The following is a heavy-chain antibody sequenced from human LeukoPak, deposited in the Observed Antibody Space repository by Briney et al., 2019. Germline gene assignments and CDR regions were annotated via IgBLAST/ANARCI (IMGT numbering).Heavy chain of an antibody. Sequence: GGSLRLSCAASGFTFSSYGMHCGRQAPGKGLEWVAVISYDGSNKYYADSVKGRFAISRDNSKNTLYLQMNSLRAEDTAVYYCARGNYDILTGYYPIDYWGQGTLVTVSS. CDR1: GFTFSSYG. V-gene: IGHV3-30*03. D-gene: IGHD3-9*01. CDR3: ARGNYDILTGYYPIDY. J-gene: IGHJ4*02. CDR2: ISYDGSNK.